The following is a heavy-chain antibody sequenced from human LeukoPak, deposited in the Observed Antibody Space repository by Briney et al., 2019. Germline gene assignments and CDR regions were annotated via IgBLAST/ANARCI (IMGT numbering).Heavy chain of an antibody. J-gene: IGHJ4*02. D-gene: IGHD1-7*01. V-gene: IGHV3-48*01. CDR2: SSASSSSI. CDR3: ASGNYRGAFDF. Sequence: GGSLRLSCAASGFIFSRYSMHWVRQSPGKGLEWVSCSSASSSSIYYADPVQGRFTISRDTAKNSLYLQMNSLRAEDTAVYYCASGNYRGAFDFWGQGTLVTVSS. CDR1: GFIFSRYS.